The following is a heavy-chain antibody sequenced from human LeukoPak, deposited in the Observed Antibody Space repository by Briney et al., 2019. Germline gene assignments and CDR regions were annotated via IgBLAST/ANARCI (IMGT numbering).Heavy chain of an antibody. J-gene: IGHJ4*02. CDR1: GFTFSSYA. Sequence: GGSLRLSCAASGFTFSSYAMSWVRQAPGKGLEWVSSISGSGGSTYYADSVKGRFTISGDNAKTSLYLQMNSLRAEDTAVYYCASQGDFWSGKKNYFDYWGQGTLVIVSS. CDR2: ISGSGGST. V-gene: IGHV3-23*01. CDR3: ASQGDFWSGKKNYFDY. D-gene: IGHD3-3*01.